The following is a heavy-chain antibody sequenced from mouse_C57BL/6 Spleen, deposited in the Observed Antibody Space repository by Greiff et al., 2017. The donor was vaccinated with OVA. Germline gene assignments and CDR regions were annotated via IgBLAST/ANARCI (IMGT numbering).Heavy chain of an antibody. V-gene: IGHV3-6*01. CDR1: GYSITSGYY. Sequence: EVQLQESGPGLVKPSQSLSLTCSVTGYSITSGYYWNWIRQFPGNKLEWMGYISYDGSNNYNPSLKNRISITRDTSKNQFFLKLNSVTTEDTATYYCAREGDLLCLDYWGQGTTLTVSS. CDR2: ISYDGSN. J-gene: IGHJ2*01. D-gene: IGHD2-1*01. CDR3: AREGDLLCLDY.